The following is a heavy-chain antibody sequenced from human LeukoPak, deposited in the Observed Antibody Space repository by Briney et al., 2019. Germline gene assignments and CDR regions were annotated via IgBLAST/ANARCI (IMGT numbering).Heavy chain of an antibody. D-gene: IGHD4-17*01. CDR2: ISGSGGST. CDR3: AKLFHIGDYGAFDI. CDR1: GFTFSSYA. J-gene: IGHJ3*02. V-gene: IGHV3-23*01. Sequence: GGSLRLSCAASGFTFSSYAMSWVRQAPWKWLEWVSAISGSGGSTYYADSVKGRFTISRDNSKNTLYLQMNSLRAEDTAVYYCAKLFHIGDYGAFDIWGQGTMVTVSS.